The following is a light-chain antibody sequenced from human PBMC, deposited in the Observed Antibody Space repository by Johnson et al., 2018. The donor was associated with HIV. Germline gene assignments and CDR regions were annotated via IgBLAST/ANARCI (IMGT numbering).Light chain of an antibody. CDR2: ENN. CDR1: SSNIGNNY. V-gene: IGLV1-51*02. Sequence: SVLTQPPSVSAAPGQKVTISCSGSSSNIGNNYVSWYQQLPGTAPKLLIYENNKRTSGIPDRFSGSKSGTSATLGITGLQTGDEADYYCGTWDTSLGAQYVFGSGTKGTVL. J-gene: IGLJ1*01. CDR3: GTWDTSLGAQYV.